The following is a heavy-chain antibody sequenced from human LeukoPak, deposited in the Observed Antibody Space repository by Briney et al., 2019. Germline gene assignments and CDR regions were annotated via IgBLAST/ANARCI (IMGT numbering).Heavy chain of an antibody. D-gene: IGHD3-10*01. Sequence: GGSLRLSCAASGFTFSSYAMSWVRQAPGKGLEWVSAISGSGGSTYYADSVKGRFTISRDNSKNTLYLQMNSLRAEDTAVYYCAKGAYYYGSGSPDYYYYGMDVWGQGTTVTVSS. J-gene: IGHJ6*02. CDR2: ISGSGGST. CDR1: GFTFSSYA. V-gene: IGHV3-23*01. CDR3: AKGAYYYGSGSPDYYYYGMDV.